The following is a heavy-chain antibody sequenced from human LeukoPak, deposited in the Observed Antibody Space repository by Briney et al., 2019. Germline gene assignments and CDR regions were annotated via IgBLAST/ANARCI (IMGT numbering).Heavy chain of an antibody. CDR2: IYYSGST. V-gene: IGHV4-30-4*01. CDR3: ARDQDCSSTSCYSTSGMDV. D-gene: IGHD2-2*01. J-gene: IGHJ6*04. CDR1: GGSISGGDYY. Sequence: SQTLSLTCTVSGGSISGGDYYWSWIRQPPGKGQEWIGYIYYSGSTYYNPSLKSRVTISVDTSKNQFSLKLSSVTAADTAVYYCARDQDCSSTSCYSTSGMDVWGKGTTVTVSS.